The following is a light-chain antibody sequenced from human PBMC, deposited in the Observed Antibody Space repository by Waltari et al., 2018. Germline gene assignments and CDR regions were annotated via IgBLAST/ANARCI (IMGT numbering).Light chain of an antibody. CDR1: SSDVGAYNF. V-gene: IGLV2-14*01. Sequence: QSALAQPASVSGSPGQSITISCTGTSSDVGAYNFVSWYQHHPGKAPKLILYDVSRGPSGGSNRFSGSKSGNTASLTISGLQAEDEADYYCSSYTTISTTVFGGGTKVTVL. CDR2: DVS. J-gene: IGLJ2*01. CDR3: SSYTTISTTV.